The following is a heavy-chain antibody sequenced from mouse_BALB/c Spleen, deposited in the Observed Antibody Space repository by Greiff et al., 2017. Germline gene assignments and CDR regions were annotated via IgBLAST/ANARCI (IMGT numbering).Heavy chain of an antibody. CDR2: IDPSDSET. CDR1: GYSFTSYW. D-gene: IGHD3-2*01. CDR3: ASGQLGLRYAMDY. J-gene: IGHJ4*01. Sequence: QVHVKQSGPQLVRPGASVKISCKASGYSFTSYWMHWVKQRPGQGLEWIGMIDPSDSETRLNQKFKDKATLTVDKSSSTAYMQLSSPTSEDSAVYYCASGQLGLRYAMDYWGQGTSVTVSS. V-gene: IGHV1S127*01.